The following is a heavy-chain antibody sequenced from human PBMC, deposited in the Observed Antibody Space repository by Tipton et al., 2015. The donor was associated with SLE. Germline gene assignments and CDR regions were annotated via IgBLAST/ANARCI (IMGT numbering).Heavy chain of an antibody. J-gene: IGHJ3*02. CDR3: ARGITAANAFDI. D-gene: IGHD6-25*01. Sequence: TLSLTCAVYGGSFSGYYWSWIRQPPGKGLEWIGEINHSGSTNYNPSLKSRVTISVDTSKNQFSLKLSSATAADTAVYYCARGITAANAFDIWGQGTMVTVSS. CDR2: INHSGST. CDR1: GGSFSGYY. V-gene: IGHV4-34*01.